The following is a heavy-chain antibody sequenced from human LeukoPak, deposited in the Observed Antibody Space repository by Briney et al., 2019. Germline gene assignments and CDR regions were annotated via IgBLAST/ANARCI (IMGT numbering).Heavy chain of an antibody. CDR1: GHTSTTYA. CDR3: ARTMQQWLVDAAGGDY. D-gene: IGHD6-19*01. J-gene: IGHJ4*02. V-gene: IGHV1-3*01. Sequence: ASVKVSCKASGHTSTTYAIHWVRQAPGQGLEWMGWINAGNGNIKYSQKFQGRATITGDTSASTAYMELRSLRSDDTAVYYCARTMQQWLVDAAGGDYWGQGTLVTVSS. CDR2: INAGNGNI.